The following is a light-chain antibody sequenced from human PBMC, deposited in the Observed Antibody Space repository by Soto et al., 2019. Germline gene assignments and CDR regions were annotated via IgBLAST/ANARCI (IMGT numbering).Light chain of an antibody. V-gene: IGKV3-20*01. J-gene: IGKJ5*01. CDR1: QSISSSF. Sequence: EIVVSQAPGIVSLSQGERASLSCGASQSISSSFLAWYQQKPGQAPRLLIYGASSRATGIPDRFSGTGSETDFTLTISRLEPEDFAVYYCQHYDNSPITFGQGTRLEIK. CDR3: QHYDNSPIT. CDR2: GAS.